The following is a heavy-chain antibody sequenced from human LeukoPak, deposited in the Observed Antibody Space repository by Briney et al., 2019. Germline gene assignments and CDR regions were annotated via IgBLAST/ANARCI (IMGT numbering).Heavy chain of an antibody. CDR3: ARVPGPYTTSRFDY. V-gene: IGHV1-2*02. D-gene: IGHD6-13*01. Sequence: ASVRVSCKTSGYTFTDYYLHWVRQAPGQGLEWMGRIDPNSGGTNYAQKFQVRVTVTRDTSISTVYMELSGLTSDDTAVYYCARVPGPYTTSRFDYWGQGTLVTVSS. CDR2: IDPNSGGT. J-gene: IGHJ4*02. CDR1: GYTFTDYY.